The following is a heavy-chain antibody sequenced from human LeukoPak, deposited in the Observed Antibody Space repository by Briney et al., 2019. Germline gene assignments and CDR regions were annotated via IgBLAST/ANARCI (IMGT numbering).Heavy chain of an antibody. CDR1: GFTFSNFA. CDR2: ISGTGGNR. V-gene: IGHV3-23*01. J-gene: IGHJ4*02. D-gene: IGHD3/OR15-3a*01. Sequence: GGSLRISCAAPGFTFSNFAMSWVRQAPGKGLGWVSAISGTGGNRYYADSVKGRFAISRDNSRNTLYLQMNSLRAEDTALYYCAKVATWTYFDYWGQGTLVTVSS. CDR3: AKVATWTYFDY.